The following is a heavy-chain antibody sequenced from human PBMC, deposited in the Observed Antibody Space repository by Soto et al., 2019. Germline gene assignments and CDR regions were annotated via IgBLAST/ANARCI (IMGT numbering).Heavy chain of an antibody. V-gene: IGHV1-18*01. J-gene: IGHJ4*02. Sequence: QVQLVQSGAEVKKPGASVKVSCKASGYTFTSYGISWVRQAPGQGLEWMGWISAYNGNTNYAQKLQGSVTMTTDTSTSTDNMELRSMRSDDAAVYYCARDLSYDYVNRQPRNTPTFDYWGQGTLVNVSS. CDR2: ISAYNGNT. CDR1: GYTFTSYG. D-gene: IGHD3-16*01. CDR3: ARDLSYDYVNRQPRNTPTFDY.